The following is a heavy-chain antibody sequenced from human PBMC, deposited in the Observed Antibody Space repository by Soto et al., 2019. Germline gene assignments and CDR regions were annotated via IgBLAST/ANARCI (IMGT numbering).Heavy chain of an antibody. Sequence: SETLSLTCTVSGGSISSGGYYWSWIRQHPGKGLEWIGYIYYSGSTYYNPSLKSRVTISVDTSKNQFSLKLSSVTAADTAVYYCARSIGEYCSSTSCYLAYYFDYWGQGTLVTVSS. J-gene: IGHJ4*02. CDR1: GGSISSGGYY. CDR3: ARSIGEYCSSTSCYLAYYFDY. CDR2: IYYSGST. D-gene: IGHD2-2*01. V-gene: IGHV4-31*03.